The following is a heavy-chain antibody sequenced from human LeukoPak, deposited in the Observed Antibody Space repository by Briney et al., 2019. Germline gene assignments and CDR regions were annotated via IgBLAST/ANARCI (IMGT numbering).Heavy chain of an antibody. J-gene: IGHJ6*02. CDR1: GYTFTSYG. CDR2: ISAYNGNT. CDR3: ARDRDYGDLYYSYYGMDV. D-gene: IGHD4-17*01. Sequence: ASVKVSCKASGYTFTSYGISWVRQAPGQGLEWMGWISAYNGNTNYAQKLQGRVTMTTDTSTSTAYMELRRLRSDDTAVYYCARDRDYGDLYYSYYGMDVWGQGTTVTVSS. V-gene: IGHV1-18*01.